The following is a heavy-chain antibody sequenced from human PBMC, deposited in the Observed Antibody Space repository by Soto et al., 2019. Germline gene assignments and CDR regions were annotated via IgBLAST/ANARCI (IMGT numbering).Heavy chain of an antibody. J-gene: IGHJ4*02. CDR2: LWADGSRQ. CDR1: GFAFSADA. D-gene: IGHD3-9*01. Sequence: QVQLVESGGGVIQPGKSLRLSCAASGFAFSADAMHWVRQAPGKGLEWVAVLWADGSRQFYLDSVKGRFSISRDNSKHTLYLQMNNLRIDDTAMYFCVRVTGYWGLRDNWGQGTLVSVSS. V-gene: IGHV3-33*01. CDR3: VRVTGYWGLRDN.